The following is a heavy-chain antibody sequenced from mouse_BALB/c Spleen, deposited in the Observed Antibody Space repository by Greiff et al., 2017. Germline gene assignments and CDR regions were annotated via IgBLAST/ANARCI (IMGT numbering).Heavy chain of an antibody. V-gene: IGHV14-3*02. CDR2: IDPANGNT. D-gene: IGHD1-1*01. CDR3: AGSSYFDY. J-gene: IGHJ2*01. Sequence: VQLQQSGPELVKPGASVKLSCTASGFNIKDTYMHWVKQRPEQGLEWIGRIDPANGNTKYDPKFQGKATITADTSSNTAYLQLSSLTSEDTAVYYCAGSSYFDYWGQGTTLTVSS. CDR1: GFNIKDTY.